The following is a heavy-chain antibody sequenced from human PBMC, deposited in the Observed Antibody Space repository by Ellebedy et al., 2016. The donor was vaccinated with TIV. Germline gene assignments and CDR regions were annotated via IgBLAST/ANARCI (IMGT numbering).Heavy chain of an antibody. V-gene: IGHV4-34*01. J-gene: IGHJ4*02. CDR3: TRGLPAAWELAGA. Sequence: SETLSLXFAVHGETSSNPFWTWIRQPPGKGLEWLGEITHAGNINYNPSLKSRVTISLDTSKKTQFSLNLSSVTAADTAIYYCTRGLPAAWELAGAWGQGALVTVSS. D-gene: IGHD1-26*01. CDR2: ITHAGNI. CDR1: GETSSNPF.